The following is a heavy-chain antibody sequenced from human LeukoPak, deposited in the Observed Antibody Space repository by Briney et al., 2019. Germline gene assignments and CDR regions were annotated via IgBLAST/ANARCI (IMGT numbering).Heavy chain of an antibody. CDR2: IFYSGNT. CDR1: GASISNYY. D-gene: IGHD1-14*01. Sequence: SETLSLTCTVSGASISNYYWSWIRQSPGKGLQWIGYIFYSGNTNYNPSLKSRVTISVDTSKNQFSLKLSSMTAADTAVYYCARGVDRGSAFDSWGQGTLVTVSS. J-gene: IGHJ4*02. CDR3: ARGVDRGSAFDS. V-gene: IGHV4-59*01.